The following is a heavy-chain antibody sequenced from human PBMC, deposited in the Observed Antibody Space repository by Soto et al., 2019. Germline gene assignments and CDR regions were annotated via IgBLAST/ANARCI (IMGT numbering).Heavy chain of an antibody. D-gene: IGHD3-16*01. CDR1: GLTFSNYI. J-gene: IGHJ4*02. Sequence: EVQLLESGGGLAQPGGSLRLSCVVSGLTFSNYIMSWVRQAPGKGLEWVSTISGSGGPTYYVDSVKGRFTISRDNSKNTLYLQLSGVRAEDTAVYYCSRGGGDFRGQGTLVTVSS. V-gene: IGHV3-23*01. CDR2: ISGSGGPT. CDR3: SRGGGDF.